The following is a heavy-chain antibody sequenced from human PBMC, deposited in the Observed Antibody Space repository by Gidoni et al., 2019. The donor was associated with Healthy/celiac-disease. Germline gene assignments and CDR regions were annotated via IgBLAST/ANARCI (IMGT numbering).Heavy chain of an antibody. Sequence: EVQLVQSGAEVKKPGESLKISCQGSGYSLTSYWIGWVRQMPGKGLEWMGIIYPGDSDTRYSPSFQGQVTISADKSISTAYLQWSSLKASDTAMYYCARHLREDLRYFDLWGRGTLVTVSS. CDR2: IYPGDSDT. D-gene: IGHD3-3*01. J-gene: IGHJ2*01. CDR3: ARHLREDLRYFDL. CDR1: GYSLTSYW. V-gene: IGHV5-51*01.